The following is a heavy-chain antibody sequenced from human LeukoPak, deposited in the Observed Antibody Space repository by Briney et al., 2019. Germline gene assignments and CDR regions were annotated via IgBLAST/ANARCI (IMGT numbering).Heavy chain of an antibody. D-gene: IGHD3-10*01. V-gene: IGHV3-73*01. CDR1: GFTFSGSA. J-gene: IGHJ4*02. Sequence: GGSLRLSCAASGFTFSGSALHWVRQASGKGLEWVGRIRSTANGYATAYAASVKGRFTISRDDSKNTAYLQMNSLRAEDTAVYYCAKVKVWFGDYFDYWGQGTLVTVSS. CDR3: AKVKVWFGDYFDY. CDR2: IRSTANGYAT.